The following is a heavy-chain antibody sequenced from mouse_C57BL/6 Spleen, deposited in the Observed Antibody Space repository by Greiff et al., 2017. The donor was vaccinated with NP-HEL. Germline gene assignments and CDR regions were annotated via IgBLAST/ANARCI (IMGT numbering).Heavy chain of an antibody. CDR2: IYPGNSDT. D-gene: IGHD1-1*01. J-gene: IGHJ2*01. CDR3: TRETTVERVYYFDY. V-gene: IGHV1-5*01. Sequence: VQLQQSGTVLARPGASVKMSCKTSGYTFTSYWMHWVKQRPGQGLEWIGAIYPGNSDTSYNQKFKGKAKLTAVTSASTAYMELSSLTNEDSAVYYCTRETTVERVYYFDYWGQGTTLTVSS. CDR1: GYTFTSYW.